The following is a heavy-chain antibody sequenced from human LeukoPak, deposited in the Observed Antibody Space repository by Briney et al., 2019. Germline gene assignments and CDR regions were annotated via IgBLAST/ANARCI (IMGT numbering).Heavy chain of an antibody. CDR1: GFTFSSYA. V-gene: IGHV3-30-3*01. CDR2: ISYDGSNK. J-gene: IGHJ4*02. D-gene: IGHD1-7*01. Sequence: GGSLRLSCAASGFTFSSYAMSWVRQAPGKGLEWVAVISYDGSNKYYADSVKGRFTISRDNSKNTLYLQMNSLRAEDTAVYCCARWEIRGTAHQLDYWGQGTLVTVSS. CDR3: ARWEIRGTAHQLDY.